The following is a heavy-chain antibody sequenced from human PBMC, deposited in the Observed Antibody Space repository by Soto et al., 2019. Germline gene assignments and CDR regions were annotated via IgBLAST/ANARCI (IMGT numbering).Heavy chain of an antibody. Sequence: ASVKVSCKASGYTFTGYYMHWVRQAPGQGLEWMGWINPNSGGTNYAQKFQGWVTMTRDTSISTAYMELSRLRSDDTAVYYCARGKLGSSSPPPRYDYWGQGTLVTVSS. D-gene: IGHD6-13*01. CDR3: ARGKLGSSSPPPRYDY. J-gene: IGHJ4*02. V-gene: IGHV1-2*04. CDR2: INPNSGGT. CDR1: GYTFTGYY.